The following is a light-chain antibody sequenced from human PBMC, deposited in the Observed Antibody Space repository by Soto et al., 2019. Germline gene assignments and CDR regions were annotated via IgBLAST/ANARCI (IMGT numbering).Light chain of an antibody. CDR2: DVT. V-gene: IGLV2-14*03. Sequence: QSVLTQPVSVSGSPGQSITISCTGTSSDVGGYNYVSWYQQHPDIAPKLMIYDVTNRPSGVSNRFSGSKSGNTASLTISGLQAEDEADYYCSSYASSSSLVFGTATKVT. CDR1: SSDVGGYNY. CDR3: SSYASSSSLV. J-gene: IGLJ1*01.